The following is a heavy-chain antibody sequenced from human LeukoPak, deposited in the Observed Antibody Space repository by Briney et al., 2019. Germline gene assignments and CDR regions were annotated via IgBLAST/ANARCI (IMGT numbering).Heavy chain of an antibody. Sequence: SETLSLTCTVSGGSISSYYWSWIRQPAGKGLEWIGRIYTSGSTNYNPSLKSRVTISVGTSKNQFSLKLSSVTAADTAVYYCARFNWNDARDAFDIWGQGTMVTVSS. CDR3: ARFNWNDARDAFDI. D-gene: IGHD1-1*01. V-gene: IGHV4-4*07. J-gene: IGHJ3*02. CDR2: IYTSGST. CDR1: GGSISSYY.